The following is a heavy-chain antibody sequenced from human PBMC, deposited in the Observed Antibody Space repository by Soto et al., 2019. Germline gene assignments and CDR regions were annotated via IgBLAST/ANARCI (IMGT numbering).Heavy chain of an antibody. CDR3: ARVVDTAMVTLDY. J-gene: IGHJ4*02. V-gene: IGHV3-53*01. Sequence: AGGSLRLSCAASGFTVSSNYMSWVRQAPGKGLEWVSVIYSGGSTYYADSVKGRFTISRDNSKNTLYLQMNSLRAEDTAVYYCARVVDTAMVTLDYWGQGTLVTVSS. D-gene: IGHD5-18*01. CDR1: GFTVSSNY. CDR2: IYSGGST.